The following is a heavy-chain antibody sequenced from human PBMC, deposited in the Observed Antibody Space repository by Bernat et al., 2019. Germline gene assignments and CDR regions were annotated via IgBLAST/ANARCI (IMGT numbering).Heavy chain of an antibody. CDR3: ARGYDSSGGSSALDY. CDR1: GGSISSSSYY. D-gene: IGHD2-15*01. J-gene: IGHJ4*02. Sequence: QLQLQESGPGLVKPSETLSLTCTVSGGSISSSSYYWGWIRQPPGKGLEWIGSIYYSGSTYYNPSLKSRVTISVDTSKNQFSLKLSSVTAADTAVYYCARGYDSSGGSSALDYWGQGTLVTVSS. CDR2: IYYSGST. V-gene: IGHV4-39*01.